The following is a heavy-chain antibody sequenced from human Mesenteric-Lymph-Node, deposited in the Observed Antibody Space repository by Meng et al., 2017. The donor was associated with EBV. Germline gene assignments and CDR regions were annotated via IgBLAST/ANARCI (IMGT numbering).Heavy chain of an antibody. CDR2: IRGRGGST. CDR3: AKDPVDYGDYYFDY. CDR1: GFTFSSYA. Sequence: VRLVVAWGGLVPHGGSLRLSCAASGFTFSSYAMSWVRQFPGKGLEWVSAIRGRGGSTYYADSVKGRFTISRDNSKNTLYLQMNSLRAEDTAVYYCAKDPVDYGDYYFDYWGQGTLVTVSS. J-gene: IGHJ4*02. V-gene: IGHV3-23*04. D-gene: IGHD4-17*01.